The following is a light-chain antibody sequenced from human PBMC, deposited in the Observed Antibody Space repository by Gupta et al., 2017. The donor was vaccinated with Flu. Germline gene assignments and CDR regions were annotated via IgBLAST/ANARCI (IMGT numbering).Light chain of an antibody. J-gene: IGLJ1*01. CDR1: SSDVGNYNL. CDR3: SSYAGSSTHV. CDR2: DVT. Sequence: QSALTQPASVSGSPGQSITIFCTGTSSDVGNYNLVSWYQQHPGKAPKLVIYDVTKRPSGISNHFSGSKSGNTDSLTISGLQVEDEADYYCSSYAGSSTHVFGTGTKVTVL. V-gene: IGLV2-23*02.